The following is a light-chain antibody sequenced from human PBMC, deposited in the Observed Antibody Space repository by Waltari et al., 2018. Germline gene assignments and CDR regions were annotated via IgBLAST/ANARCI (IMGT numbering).Light chain of an antibody. J-gene: IGKJ3*01. V-gene: IGKV3-20*01. Sequence: EIVLTQSPGTLSLSPGERATLSCRASQSVSSSYLAWYQQKPGQAPRLPIYGASSRATGIPDTFSGSGSGTDFTLTISRLEPEDFAVYYCQHYGSSPKEFTFGPGTKVDIK. CDR2: GAS. CDR1: QSVSSSY. CDR3: QHYGSSPKEFT.